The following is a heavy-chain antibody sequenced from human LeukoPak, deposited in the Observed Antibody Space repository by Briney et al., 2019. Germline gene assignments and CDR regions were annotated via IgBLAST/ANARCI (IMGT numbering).Heavy chain of an antibody. V-gene: IGHV3-23*01. D-gene: IGHD2-15*01. CDR1: GFTFSANA. Sequence: PAGGSLRLSCGASGFTFSANAMSWVRQAPGKGLEWVSAISGSGRHTYYADSVKGRFTISRDNAKNSLYLQMNSLRAEDTAVYYCARPLGYCTSGSCFPDYWGQGTLVTVSS. CDR3: ARPLGYCTSGSCFPDY. J-gene: IGHJ4*02. CDR2: ISGSGRHT.